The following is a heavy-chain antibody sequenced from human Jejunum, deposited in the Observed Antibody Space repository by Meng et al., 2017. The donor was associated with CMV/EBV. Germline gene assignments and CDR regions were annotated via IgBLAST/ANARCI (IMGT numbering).Heavy chain of an antibody. V-gene: IGHV1-46*01. Sequence: SCKTSGYSFTNYYMHWVRQAPGQGLEWMGVINPSDGNTTYAQKFQGRVTMTRDTSTSTLYVELSNLRSEDTAVYYCAREAQYYPDYWGQGTLVTVSS. CDR3: AREAQYYPDY. CDR2: INPSDGNT. CDR1: GYSFTNYY. J-gene: IGHJ4*02.